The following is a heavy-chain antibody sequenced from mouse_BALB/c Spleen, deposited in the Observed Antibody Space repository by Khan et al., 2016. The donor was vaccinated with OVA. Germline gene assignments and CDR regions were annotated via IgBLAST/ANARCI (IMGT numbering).Heavy chain of an antibody. CDR3: TRDRIDY. J-gene: IGHJ2*01. Sequence: VQLQQSGAELAKPGASVKMSCKASGYTFTTYWMRWVKQRPGQGLEWIGYINPTSGYTDYNEKFKDRATLSADKSSSTAYMQLSSLTSEDSAVYYCTRDRIDYWGQGTTLTVSS. CDR2: INPTSGYT. V-gene: IGHV1-7*01. CDR1: GYTFTTYW.